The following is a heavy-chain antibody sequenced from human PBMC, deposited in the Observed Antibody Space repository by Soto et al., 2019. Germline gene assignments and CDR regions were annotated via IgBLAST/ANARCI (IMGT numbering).Heavy chain of an antibody. CDR2: IIPIFGTA. V-gene: IGHV1-69*12. Sequence: QVQLVQSGAEVKKPGSSVKVSCKASGGTFSSYAISWVRQAPGQGREWMGGIIPIFGTANYAQKFQGRVTITADESTSTAYMELSSLSSEDTAVYYCASDVVPAAPESWFDPWGQGTLVTVSS. CDR3: ASDVVPAAPESWFDP. J-gene: IGHJ5*02. D-gene: IGHD2-2*01. CDR1: GGTFSSYA.